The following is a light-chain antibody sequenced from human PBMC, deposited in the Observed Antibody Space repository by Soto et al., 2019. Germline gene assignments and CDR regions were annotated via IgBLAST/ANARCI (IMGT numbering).Light chain of an antibody. CDR3: QQYDNWPSYT. J-gene: IGKJ2*01. Sequence: EIVMTQSPATLSVSPGERATLSCRASQSFSTNLAWYQQKPGQAPRLLIYGASNRATGIPARFSGSGSGTEFTLTISSLHSEDFSVYCCQQYDNWPSYTFGPGTKLWIK. CDR2: GAS. CDR1: QSFSTN. V-gene: IGKV3-15*01.